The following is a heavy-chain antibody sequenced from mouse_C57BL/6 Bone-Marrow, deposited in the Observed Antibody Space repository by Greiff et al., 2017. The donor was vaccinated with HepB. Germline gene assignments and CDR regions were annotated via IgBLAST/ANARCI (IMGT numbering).Heavy chain of an antibody. Sequence: ELQLVESGGGLVKPGGSFLLSCAAPGFTFSDYGMHWVRQAPEKDLEWVAYISSGSSTIYYADTMKGRFTISRDNAKNTLFLQMTSLRSEDTAMYYCARTDYGSSYWCFDVWGTGTTVTVSS. V-gene: IGHV5-17*01. D-gene: IGHD1-1*01. CDR1: GFTFSDYG. CDR3: ARTDYGSSYWCFDV. J-gene: IGHJ1*03. CDR2: ISSGSSTI.